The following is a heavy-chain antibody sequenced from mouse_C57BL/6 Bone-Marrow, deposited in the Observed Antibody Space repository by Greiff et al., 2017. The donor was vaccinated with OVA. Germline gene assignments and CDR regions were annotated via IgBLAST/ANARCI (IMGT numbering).Heavy chain of an antibody. V-gene: IGHV1-55*01. CDR2: IYPGSGST. D-gene: IGHD1-1*01. CDR3: ARNGGSSSYWYFDV. Sequence: QVQLQQPGAELVKPGASVKMSCKASGYTFTSYWITWVKQRPGQGLEWIGDIYPGSGSTNYNEKFKSKATLTVDTSSSTAYMQLSSLTSEDSAVYYWARNGGSSSYWYFDVWGTGTTVTVSS. CDR1: GYTFTSYW. J-gene: IGHJ1*03.